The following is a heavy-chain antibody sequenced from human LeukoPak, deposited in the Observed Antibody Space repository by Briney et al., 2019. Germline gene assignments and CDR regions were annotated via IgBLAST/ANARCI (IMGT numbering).Heavy chain of an antibody. CDR1: GFTFSTYA. D-gene: IGHD3-3*01. CDR2: VSGSGGSP. V-gene: IGHV3-23*01. Sequence: PGGSLRLSCAASGFTFSTYAMSWVRQAPGKGLEWVSGVSGSGGSPYYADSVKGRFTISRDNSKNTLYLQMNSLRAEDTAVYYCAKDRPRDFWSGYSLFDYWGQGTLVTVSS. CDR3: AKDRPRDFWSGYSLFDY. J-gene: IGHJ4*02.